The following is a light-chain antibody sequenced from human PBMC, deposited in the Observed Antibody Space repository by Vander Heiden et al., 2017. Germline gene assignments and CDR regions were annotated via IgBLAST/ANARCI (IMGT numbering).Light chain of an antibody. CDR1: RSVLYSSNNKNY. Sequence: DIVMTQSPDSLAVSLGERVTINCKSSRSVLYSSNNKNYLAWYQQRPVQPPKLLVYWASTRESGVPDRFGGSGSGTDFTLTIGSLQAEDVAVYYCQQDYSIPYTFGQGTKLEIK. CDR2: WAS. CDR3: QQDYSIPYT. V-gene: IGKV4-1*01. J-gene: IGKJ2*01.